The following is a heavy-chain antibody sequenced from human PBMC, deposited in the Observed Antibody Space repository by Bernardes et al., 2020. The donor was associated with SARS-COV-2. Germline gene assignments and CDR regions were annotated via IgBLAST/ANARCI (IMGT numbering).Heavy chain of an antibody. D-gene: IGHD3-22*01. CDR2: TSYRSKWNY. J-gene: IGHJ2*01. CDR3: AKDFDSSRYYHWYFDL. V-gene: IGHV6-1*01. CDR1: GDSVSSNSAV. Sequence: SQTLSLTCAISGDSVSSNSAVWHWIRQSPSRGLEWLGRTSYRSKWNYDYAVSVKSRITISPDTSKNQFSLELTSVTPEDTAVYYCAKDFDSSRYYHWYFDLWGRGTLVTVSS.